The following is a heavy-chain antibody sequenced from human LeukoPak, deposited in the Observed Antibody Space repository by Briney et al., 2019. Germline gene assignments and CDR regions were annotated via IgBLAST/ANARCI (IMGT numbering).Heavy chain of an antibody. CDR1: GFTFSSYA. J-gene: IGHJ4*02. CDR3: AKQVAPYYYDSSGYYYDY. D-gene: IGHD3-22*01. Sequence: PGGSLRLSCAASGFTFSSYAMSWVRQAPGKGLEWVSAISGSGGSTYYADSVKGRFTISRDNSKNTLYLQMNSLRAEDTAVYYSAKQVAPYYYDSSGYYYDYWGQGTLVTVSS. CDR2: ISGSGGST. V-gene: IGHV3-23*01.